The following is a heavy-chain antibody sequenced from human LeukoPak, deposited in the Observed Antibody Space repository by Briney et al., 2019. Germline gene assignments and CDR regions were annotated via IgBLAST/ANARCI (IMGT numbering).Heavy chain of an antibody. CDR1: GGSISTSNYY. J-gene: IGHJ3*02. D-gene: IGHD3-10*01. CDR2: IFYSGST. V-gene: IGHV4-39*07. Sequence: SETLSLTCTVSGGSISTSNYYWGWIRQPPGKGLEWIGNIFYSGSTYYSPSLKSRVTISLDTSRNQFSLKLSSVTAADTAVYYCARDLRPYYGSGSYYGLDSGAFDIWGQGTMVTVSS. CDR3: ARDLRPYYGSGSYYGLDSGAFDI.